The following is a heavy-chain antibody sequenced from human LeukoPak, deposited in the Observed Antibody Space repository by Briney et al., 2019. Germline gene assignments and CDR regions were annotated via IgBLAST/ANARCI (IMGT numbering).Heavy chain of an antibody. J-gene: IGHJ4*02. V-gene: IGHV4-39*01. CDR2: ISYSGST. CDR3: ARLGGVYGGYYFDY. Sequence: SETLSLTCTVSGVSISSSSYHWGWIRQPPGKGLEWIGSISYSGSTYYNLSLKSRVTISVDTSKNQFSLKLNSLTAADTAVYFCARLGGVYGGYYFDYWGQGTLVTVSS. D-gene: IGHD2-8*02. CDR1: GVSISSSSYH.